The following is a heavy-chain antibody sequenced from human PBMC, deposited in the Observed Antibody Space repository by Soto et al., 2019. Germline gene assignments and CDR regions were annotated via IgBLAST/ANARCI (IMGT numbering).Heavy chain of an antibody. J-gene: IGHJ4*02. V-gene: IGHV3-30*18. CDR3: AKDVFRGGIGYFDY. Sequence: QVQLVESGGGVVQPGRSLRLSCAASGFTFSTYGLHWVRQAPGKGLEWVAVISYDGINKFYADSVKGRFTISRDSSKSTLFLQMNSLRAEDTAVYYCAKDVFRGGIGYFDYGGQGTLVTVSS. CDR2: ISYDGINK. CDR1: GFTFSTYG. D-gene: IGHD3-16*01.